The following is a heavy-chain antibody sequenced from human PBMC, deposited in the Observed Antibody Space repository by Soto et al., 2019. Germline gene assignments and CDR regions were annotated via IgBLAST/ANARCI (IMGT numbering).Heavy chain of an antibody. V-gene: IGHV6-1*01. CDR3: ARAGYYYDSSGYYYYYYGMDV. J-gene: IGHJ6*02. Sequence: SQTLSLTCVISGDSVSSNSAAWNWIRQSPSRGLEWLGRTYYRSKWYNDYAVSVKSRITINPDTSKNQFSLQLNSVTPEDTAVYYCARAGYYYDSSGYYYYYYGMDVWGQGTTVTV. CDR2: TYYRSKWYN. D-gene: IGHD3-22*01. CDR1: GDSVSSNSAA.